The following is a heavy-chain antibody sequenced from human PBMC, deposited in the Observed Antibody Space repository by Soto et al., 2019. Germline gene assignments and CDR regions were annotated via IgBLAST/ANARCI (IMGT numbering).Heavy chain of an antibody. J-gene: IGHJ4*02. CDR2: IKQDESEK. Sequence: PGGSLRLSCVASGFSFSNYWMSWVRQAPGKGLEWVATIKQDESEKYYIDSVKGRFTVSRDNAKNSLYLQMNSLRAEDTAVYYCARGDYFDRRFDYWGQGTLVTVSS. CDR1: GFSFSNYW. CDR3: ARGDYFDRRFDY. D-gene: IGHD3-22*01. V-gene: IGHV3-7*03.